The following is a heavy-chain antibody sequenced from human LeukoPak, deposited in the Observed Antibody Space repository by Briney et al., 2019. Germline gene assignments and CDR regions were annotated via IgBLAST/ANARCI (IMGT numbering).Heavy chain of an antibody. D-gene: IGHD2-2*01. CDR2: IYPGDSDT. CDR1: GYSFTSYW. V-gene: IGHV5-51*01. J-gene: IGHJ6*02. CDR3: ARSEVVPAAIDPTYGMDV. Sequence: GESLKISCKGSGYSFTSYWIGWVRQMPGKGLEWMGIIYPGDSDTRYSPSFQGQVTISADKSISTAYLQWSSLKASDTAMYYCARSEVVPAAIDPTYGMDVWGQGTTVTVSS.